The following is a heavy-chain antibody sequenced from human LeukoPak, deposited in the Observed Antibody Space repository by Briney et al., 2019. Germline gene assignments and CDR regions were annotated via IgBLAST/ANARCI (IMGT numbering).Heavy chain of an antibody. D-gene: IGHD1-26*01. CDR1: GFTFSSYW. Sequence: TGGSLRLSCAVSGFTFSSYWMHWVRQAPGKGLEWVSGISWNSGSIGYADSVKGRFTISRDNAKNSLYLQMNSLRAEDTALYYCAKDFEDSGSYRGPFDYWGQGTLVTVSS. CDR2: ISWNSGSI. CDR3: AKDFEDSGSYRGPFDY. V-gene: IGHV3-9*01. J-gene: IGHJ4*02.